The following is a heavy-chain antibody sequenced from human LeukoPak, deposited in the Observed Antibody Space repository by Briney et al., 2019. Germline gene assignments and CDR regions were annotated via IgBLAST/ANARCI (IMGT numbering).Heavy chain of an antibody. J-gene: IGHJ5*02. CDR1: GFTVSSNY. Sequence: GGSLRLSCAASGFTVSSNYMSWVRQAPGKGLEWVSVIYSGGSTYYADSVKGRFTISRDNSKNTLYLQMNSLRAEDTAVYYCARTLLTPFIGGWFDPWGQGTLVTVSS. D-gene: IGHD3-16*01. V-gene: IGHV3-66*01. CDR2: IYSGGST. CDR3: ARTLLTPFIGGWFDP.